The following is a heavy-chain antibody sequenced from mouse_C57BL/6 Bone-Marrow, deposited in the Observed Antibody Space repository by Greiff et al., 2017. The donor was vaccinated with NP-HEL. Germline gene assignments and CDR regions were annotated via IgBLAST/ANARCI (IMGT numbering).Heavy chain of an antibody. Sequence: DVMLVESGGGLVQPGGSLKLSCAASGFTFSDYYMYWVRQTPEKRLEWVAYISNGGGSTYYPDTVKGRFTISRDNAKNTLYLQMSRLKSEDTAMYYCARHEPATSGAMDYWGQGTSVTVSS. D-gene: IGHD3-1*01. CDR3: ARHEPATSGAMDY. J-gene: IGHJ4*01. CDR2: ISNGGGST. V-gene: IGHV5-12*01. CDR1: GFTFSDYY.